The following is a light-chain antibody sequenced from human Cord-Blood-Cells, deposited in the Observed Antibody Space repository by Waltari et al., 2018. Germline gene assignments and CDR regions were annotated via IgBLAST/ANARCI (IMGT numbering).Light chain of an antibody. Sequence: SVALGQTVRLTCQGDSLRSSYASWYQQKPRQAPVLVIYGKNNRPSGIPDRFSGSTSGNTASLTITGAQAEDEADYYCNSRDSSGNHVVFGGWTKLTVL. CDR3: NSRDSSGNHVV. V-gene: IGLV3-19*01. CDR1: SLRSSY. J-gene: IGLJ2*01. CDR2: GKN.